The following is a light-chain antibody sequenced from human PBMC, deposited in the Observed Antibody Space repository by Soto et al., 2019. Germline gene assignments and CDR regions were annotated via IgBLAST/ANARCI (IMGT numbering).Light chain of an antibody. V-gene: IGLV1-47*01. Sequence: QSVLTQPPSASGTPGQRVTISCSGSSSNIGSNYVYWYQQLPGTAPKLLIYRNNQRPSGVPDRFSGSKSGTSASLAISGLRSEDEADYYCAAWDDSLSGPHVLGTRTKVTLL. J-gene: IGLJ1*01. CDR1: SSNIGSNY. CDR2: RNN. CDR3: AAWDDSLSGPHV.